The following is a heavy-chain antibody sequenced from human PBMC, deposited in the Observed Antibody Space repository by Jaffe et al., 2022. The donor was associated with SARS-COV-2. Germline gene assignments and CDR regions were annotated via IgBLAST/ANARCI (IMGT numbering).Heavy chain of an antibody. V-gene: IGHV1-3*01. CDR1: GYTFTSYA. Sequence: QVQLVQSGAEVKKPGASVKVSCKASGYTFTSYAMHWVRQAPGQRLEWMGWINAGNGNTKYSQKFQGRVTITRDTSASTAYMELSSLRSEDTAVYYCARGGVVVPVYYYYGMDVWGQGTTVTVSS. CDR2: INAGNGNT. D-gene: IGHD2-2*01. CDR3: ARGGVVVPVYYYYGMDV. J-gene: IGHJ6*02.